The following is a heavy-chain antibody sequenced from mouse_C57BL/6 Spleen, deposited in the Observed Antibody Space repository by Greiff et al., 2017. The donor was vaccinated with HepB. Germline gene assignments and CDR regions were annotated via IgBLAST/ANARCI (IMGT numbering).Heavy chain of an antibody. J-gene: IGHJ1*03. Sequence: EVKLQESGPELVKPGASVKISCKASGNSFTGYYMNWVKRRPEKRLEWNGQINPRTGGTNYNKKFKAKATLTVDKSSSTAYMQLNSRTSEDSAVYYCARGGWDWYFDVWGTGTTVTVSS. CDR1: GNSFTGYY. CDR3: ARGGWDWYFDV. CDR2: INPRTGGT. V-gene: IGHV1-42*01. D-gene: IGHD3-2*02.